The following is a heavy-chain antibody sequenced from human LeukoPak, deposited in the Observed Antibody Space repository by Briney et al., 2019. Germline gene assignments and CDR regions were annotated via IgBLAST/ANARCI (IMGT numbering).Heavy chain of an antibody. Sequence: SETLSLTCTVSGGSISSGSYYWSWIRQPAGKGLEWIGRIYTSGSTNYNPSLKSRVTIPVDTSKNQFSLKLSSVTAADTAVYYCARLADYYDSSGSFDYWGQGTLVTVSS. J-gene: IGHJ4*02. D-gene: IGHD3-22*01. CDR3: ARLADYYDSSGSFDY. CDR2: IYTSGST. CDR1: GGSISSGSYY. V-gene: IGHV4-61*02.